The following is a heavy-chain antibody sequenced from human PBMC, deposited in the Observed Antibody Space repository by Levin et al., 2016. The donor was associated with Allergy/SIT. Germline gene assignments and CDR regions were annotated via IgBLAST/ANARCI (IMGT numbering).Heavy chain of an antibody. CDR3: AKNRGYDSSGYYDY. J-gene: IGHJ4*02. Sequence: ASVKVSCKASGYTFTGYYMHWVRQAPGQGLEWMGWINPKSGGTNYVQKFQGRVTMTRDTSVSTAYMELSRLRSDDTAVYYCAKNRGYDSSGYYDYWGQGTLVTVSS. CDR2: INPKSGGT. CDR1: GYTFTGYY. V-gene: IGHV1-2*02. D-gene: IGHD3-22*01.